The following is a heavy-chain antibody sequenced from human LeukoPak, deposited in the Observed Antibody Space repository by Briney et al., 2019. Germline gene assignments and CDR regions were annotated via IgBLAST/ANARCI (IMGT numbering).Heavy chain of an antibody. Sequence: ASVKVSCKAFGYTFTNFGITWVRQAPGQGLEWMGWISAYNGNTNHAQKLQGRVTMTTDTSTSTAYMELRSLRSDDTAVYYCARASVHIVVVTAILDFDYWGQGTLVTVSS. CDR2: ISAYNGNT. D-gene: IGHD2-21*02. J-gene: IGHJ4*02. CDR1: GYTFTNFG. V-gene: IGHV1-18*01. CDR3: ARASVHIVVVTAILDFDY.